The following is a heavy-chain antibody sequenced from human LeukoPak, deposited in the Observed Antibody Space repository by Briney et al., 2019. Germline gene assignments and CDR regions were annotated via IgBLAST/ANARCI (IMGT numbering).Heavy chain of an antibody. CDR3: ARGHCGGDCSASTHEYYGMDV. Sequence: PSETLSLTCAVYGGSFSGYYWSWIRQPPGKGLGWLGVINHGGSTTYNPSLKGRVTISVDTSKNQFFLKLSSVTAADTAVYYCARGHCGGDCSASTHEYYGMDVWGQGTTVTVSS. D-gene: IGHD2-21*02. V-gene: IGHV4-34*01. J-gene: IGHJ6*02. CDR2: INHGGST. CDR1: GGSFSGYY.